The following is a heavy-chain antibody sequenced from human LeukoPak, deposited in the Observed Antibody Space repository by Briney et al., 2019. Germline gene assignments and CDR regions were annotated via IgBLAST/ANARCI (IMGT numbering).Heavy chain of an antibody. CDR2: INPNSGGT. CDR3: ARAYYGGNRPTDY. Sequence: ASVKVSCKASGYTFTGYYMHWVRQAPGQGLEWMGWINPNSGGTNYAQKFQGRVTMTRDTSISTAYMELSSLRSEDTAVYYCARAYYGGNRPTDYWGQGTLVTVSS. V-gene: IGHV1-2*02. CDR1: GYTFTGYY. J-gene: IGHJ4*02. D-gene: IGHD4-23*01.